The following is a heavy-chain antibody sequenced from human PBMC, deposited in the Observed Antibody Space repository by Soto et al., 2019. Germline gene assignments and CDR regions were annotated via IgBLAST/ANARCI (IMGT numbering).Heavy chain of an antibody. D-gene: IGHD3-22*01. CDR3: AQDKDRLQLGGNYYYIMDV. V-gene: IGHV1-69*12. CDR2: IIPIFRTP. J-gene: IGHJ6*02. CDR1: GGTFSSYA. Sequence: QVQLVQSGAEVKKPGSSVKVSCKASGGTFSSYAISWVRQAPGQGLEWMGGIIPIFRTPDYAQKLQGRVTITADESANTAYMELSSLRSEDTAVYYCAQDKDRLQLGGNYYYIMDVWGQGTTVTVSS.